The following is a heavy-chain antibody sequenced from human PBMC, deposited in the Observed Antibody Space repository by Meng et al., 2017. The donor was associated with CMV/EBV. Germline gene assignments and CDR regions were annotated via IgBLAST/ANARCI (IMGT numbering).Heavy chain of an antibody. CDR3: ARVLEDVVVVVPNYYYGMDV. CDR2: ISSSSSYT. V-gene: IGHV3-21*01. J-gene: IGHJ6*01. CDR1: GFTFSSYE. D-gene: IGHD2-15*01. Sequence: GGSLRLSCAASGFTFSSYEMNWVRQAPGKGLEWVSSISSSSSYTFYIDSVKGRFTISRDNAKNLVYLQMNSLRAEDTAMYYCARVLEDVVVVVPNYYYGMDVWGQGTTVTVSS.